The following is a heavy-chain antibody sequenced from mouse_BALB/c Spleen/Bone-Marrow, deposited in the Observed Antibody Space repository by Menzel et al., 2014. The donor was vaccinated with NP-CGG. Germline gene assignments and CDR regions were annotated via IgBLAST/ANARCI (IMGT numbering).Heavy chain of an antibody. Sequence: QVQLKQPGAELARPGASVKLSCKASGYTFTDYYINWMKQRTGQGLEWIGEIYPGSDNTYYNEKFKGKATLTADKSSSTTYMQLSSLTSEDSAVYFCARTTTATSYWGQGTLVTVSA. CDR1: GYTFTDYY. J-gene: IGHJ3*01. V-gene: IGHV1-77*01. D-gene: IGHD1-2*01. CDR2: IYPGSDNT. CDR3: ARTTTATSY.